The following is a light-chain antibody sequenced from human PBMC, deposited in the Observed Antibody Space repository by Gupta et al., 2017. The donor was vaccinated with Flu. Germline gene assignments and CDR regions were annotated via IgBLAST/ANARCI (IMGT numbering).Light chain of an antibody. CDR1: QNAYTY. CDR3: QQANRLPIT. V-gene: IGKV1D-12*01. J-gene: IGKJ5*01. Sequence: DIQLTQSPSSVSASVVDSVTITCRASQNAYTYLVWYQQKPGEAPKLLICEASSLQSGVPSRFSGSGSGTDFTLTINRLQPEDFATYYCQQANRLPITVGQGTRLEIK. CDR2: EAS.